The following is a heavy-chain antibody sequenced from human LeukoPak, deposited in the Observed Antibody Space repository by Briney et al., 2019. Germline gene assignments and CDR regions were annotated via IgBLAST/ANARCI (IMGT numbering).Heavy chain of an antibody. D-gene: IGHD2-8*01. CDR3: ARDLGVSY. V-gene: IGHV3-21*01. J-gene: IGHJ4*02. Sequence: GGSLRLSCAASGFIFSSYTMHWVRQAPGKGLEWFSLISSTSSHINYADSVKGRFTISRDNTKNSLYLQMSSLRAEDTAVYYCARDLGVSYWGQGTLVTVSS. CDR1: GFIFSSYT. CDR2: ISSTSSHI.